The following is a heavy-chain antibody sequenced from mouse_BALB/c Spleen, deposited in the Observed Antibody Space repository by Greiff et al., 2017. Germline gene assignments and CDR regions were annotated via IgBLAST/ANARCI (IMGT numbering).Heavy chain of an antibody. V-gene: IGHV5-4*02. D-gene: IGHD1-2*01. CDR1: GFTFSDYY. J-gene: IGHJ4*01. CDR3: ARGGTAHYYAMDY. CDR2: ISDGGSYT. Sequence: EVQLQESGGGLVKPGGSLKLSCAASGFTFSDYYMYWVRQTPEKRLEWVATISDGGSYTYYPDSVKGRFTISRDNAKNNLYLQMSSLKSEDTAMYYCARGGTAHYYAMDYWGQGTSVTVSS.